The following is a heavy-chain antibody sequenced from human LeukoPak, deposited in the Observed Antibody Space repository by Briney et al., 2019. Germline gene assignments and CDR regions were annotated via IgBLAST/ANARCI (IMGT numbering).Heavy chain of an antibody. Sequence: HPGGPLRLSCAASGFTFSNFAMSWVHQAPAKGRECVSLISANGGATYYEDSVKGRFTISRDNSKSTLYLQMNSLRADDTAVYYCAKASGSPYYFDYWGQGTLVTVSS. CDR2: ISANGGAT. V-gene: IGHV3-23*01. J-gene: IGHJ4*02. D-gene: IGHD3-10*01. CDR3: AKASGSPYYFDY. CDR1: GFTFSNFA.